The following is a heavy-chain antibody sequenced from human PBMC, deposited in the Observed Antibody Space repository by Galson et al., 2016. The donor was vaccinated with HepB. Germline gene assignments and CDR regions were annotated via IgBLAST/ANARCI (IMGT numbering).Heavy chain of an antibody. J-gene: IGHJ5*02. CDR2: IWNGGTNK. Sequence: SLRLSCAASGFTFGSYGLHWVRRAPGKGLEWVAAIWNGGTNKYYSDSVKGRFTISRDNSKNTLYLQMNSLRAEDTAVYYCARDYVTTATRGFDPWGQGTLVTVSS. V-gene: IGHV3-33*01. D-gene: IGHD1-1*01. CDR3: ARDYVTTATRGFDP. CDR1: GFTFGSYG.